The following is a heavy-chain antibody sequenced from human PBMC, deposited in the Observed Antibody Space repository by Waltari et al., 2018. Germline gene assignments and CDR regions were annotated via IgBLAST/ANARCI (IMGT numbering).Heavy chain of an antibody. CDR2: IYSSGST. CDR3: ARVRAIAAGTASYYYALDV. Sequence: QVQLQESGPGLVKPSETLSLTCTLSGGSINTYYWTWIRQPAGKGLEWIGRIYSSGSTTTYNPSLKSRVSMSLDASKNQFFLRLTSVTAADTAVYFCARVRAIAAGTASYYYALDVWGQGTTVTVSS. V-gene: IGHV4-4*07. D-gene: IGHD6-13*01. J-gene: IGHJ6*02. CDR1: GGSINTYY.